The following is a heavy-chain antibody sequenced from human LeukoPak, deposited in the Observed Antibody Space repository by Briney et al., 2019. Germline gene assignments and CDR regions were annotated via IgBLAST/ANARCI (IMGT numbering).Heavy chain of an antibody. CDR1: GFTFVNYP. V-gene: IGHV3-30-3*01. D-gene: IGHD6-13*01. J-gene: IGHJ4*02. Sequence: PGGSLRLSCAASGFTFVNYPMHWVRQAPGKGLEWVAIISFDGSNKYYADSVKGRFTVSRDDSKHTLYLQMNSLRTEDTAVYYCAKEGVYSSSWYFDYWGQGTLVTVSS. CDR2: ISFDGSNK. CDR3: AKEGVYSSSWYFDY.